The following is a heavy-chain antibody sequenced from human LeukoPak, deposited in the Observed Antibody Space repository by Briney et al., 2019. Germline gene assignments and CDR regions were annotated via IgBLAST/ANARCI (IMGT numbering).Heavy chain of an antibody. V-gene: IGHV3-48*04. D-gene: IGHD3-10*01. Sequence: GGSLRLSCAASGFTFSNYNMNWVRQAPGKGLDWVSYISNTGSTIYYADSVKGRFTISRDNAKNSLYLQMNSLRAEDTALYYCAKDSMVRGVITLYYYYYGMDVWGQGTTVTVSS. CDR3: AKDSMVRGVITLYYYYYGMDV. CDR2: ISNTGSTI. CDR1: GFTFSNYN. J-gene: IGHJ6*02.